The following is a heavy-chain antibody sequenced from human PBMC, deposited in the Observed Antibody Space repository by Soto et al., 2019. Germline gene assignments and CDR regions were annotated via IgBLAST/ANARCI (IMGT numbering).Heavy chain of an antibody. V-gene: IGHV1-18*04. CDR3: ARGAVAHPDAFDI. J-gene: IGHJ3*02. CDR2: VTPYKADT. Sequence: GASVKVSCKASGYTLSNYGVTWVRQAPGQGLEWLGRVTPYKADTNSAQNLQGRVTMATDTSTNTAYLELRSLRSDDTAVYFCARGAVAHPDAFDIWGQGTMVTVSS. CDR1: GYTLSNYG. D-gene: IGHD6-19*01.